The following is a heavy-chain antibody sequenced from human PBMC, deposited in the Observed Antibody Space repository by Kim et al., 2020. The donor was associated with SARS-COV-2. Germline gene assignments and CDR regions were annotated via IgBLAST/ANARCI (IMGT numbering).Heavy chain of an antibody. CDR1: GYTFTGYY. D-gene: IGHD6-19*01. J-gene: IGHJ4*02. CDR3: AIDLPTLAVAGTDPADY. V-gene: IGHV1-2*06. CDR2: INPNSGGT. Sequence: ASVKVSCKASGYTFTGYYMHWVRQAPGQGLEWMGRINPNSGGTNYAQKFQGGVTMTRDTSISTAYMELSRLRSDDTAVYYCAIDLPTLAVAGTDPADYWGQGALVTVSS.